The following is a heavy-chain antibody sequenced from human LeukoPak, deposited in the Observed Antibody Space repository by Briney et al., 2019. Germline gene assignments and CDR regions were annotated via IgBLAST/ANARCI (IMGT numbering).Heavy chain of an antibody. CDR3: ARELGPWLPDY. J-gene: IGHJ4*02. D-gene: IGHD6-19*01. CDR2: INPKTGST. CDR1: GYTFTDYY. V-gene: IGHV1-2*02. Sequence: ASVKVSCKASGYTFTDYYIHWVRQAPGQGLEWMGWINPKTGSTNYPQKFQGRVTMTRDTSISTAYMELSRLRSDDTAVYYCARELGPWLPDYWGQGTLVTVSS.